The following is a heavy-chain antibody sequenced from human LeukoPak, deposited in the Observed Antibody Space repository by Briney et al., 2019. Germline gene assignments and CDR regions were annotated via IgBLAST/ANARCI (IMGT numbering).Heavy chain of an antibody. J-gene: IGHJ3*02. D-gene: IGHD3-10*01. CDR1: GYTFTSYA. V-gene: IGHV1-3*01. Sequence: ASVKVSCKASGYTFTSYAMQWVRQAPGHRLEWMGWINAGNGNTKYSQKFQGRVTITRDTSASTAYMELSSLRSEDTAVYYCARKVTRDDAFDIWGQGTMVTVSS. CDR2: INAGNGNT. CDR3: ARKVTRDDAFDI.